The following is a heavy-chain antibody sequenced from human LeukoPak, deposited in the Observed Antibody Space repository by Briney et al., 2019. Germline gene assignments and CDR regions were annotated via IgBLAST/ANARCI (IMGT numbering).Heavy chain of an antibody. CDR2: IKSKTDGGTT. Sequence: GGSLRLSCAASGFTFSNAWMNWVRQAPGKGLEWVGRIKSKTDGGTTDYAAPVKGRFTISRDDSKNTLYLQMNSLKTEDTAVYYCTTDTPSIVGATDYYYYGMDVWGQGTTVTVSS. CDR1: GFTFSNAW. V-gene: IGHV3-15*07. J-gene: IGHJ6*02. CDR3: TTDTPSIVGATDYYYYGMDV. D-gene: IGHD1-26*01.